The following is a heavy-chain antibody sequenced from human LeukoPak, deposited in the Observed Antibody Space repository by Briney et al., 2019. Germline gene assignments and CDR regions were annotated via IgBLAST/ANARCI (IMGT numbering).Heavy chain of an antibody. CDR3: ARDPHIYCGGDCYSDY. V-gene: IGHV3-21*04. D-gene: IGHD2-21*02. J-gene: IGHJ4*02. Sequence: GGSLRLSCAASGFTFSSYSMNWVRQAPGKGLEWVSSISSSSSYIYYADSVKGRFTISRDNAKNSLYLQMNSLRAEDTALYYCARDPHIYCGGDCYSDYWGQGTLVTVSS. CDR2: ISSSSSYI. CDR1: GFTFSSYS.